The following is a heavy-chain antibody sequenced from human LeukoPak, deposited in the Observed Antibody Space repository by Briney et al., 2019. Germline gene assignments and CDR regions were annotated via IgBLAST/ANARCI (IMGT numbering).Heavy chain of an antibody. CDR2: IYYSGST. CDR3: ARHLDSGYDYWNY. V-gene: IGHV4-59*08. Sequence: SETLSLTCTVSGGSISSYYWSWIRQPPGKGLEWIGYIYYSGSTNYNPSLKSRVTISVDTSKNQFSLKLSSVTAADTAVYYCARHLDSGYDYWNYWGQGILVTVSS. D-gene: IGHD5-12*01. J-gene: IGHJ4*02. CDR1: GGSISSYY.